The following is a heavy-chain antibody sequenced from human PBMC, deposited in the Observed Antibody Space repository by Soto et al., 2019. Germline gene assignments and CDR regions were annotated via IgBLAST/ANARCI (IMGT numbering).Heavy chain of an antibody. CDR3: ARSHCSGGRCRWNWFFDL. D-gene: IGHD2-15*01. CDR1: GYTFTTYD. V-gene: IGHV1-8*01. CDR2: MNPNSGNT. J-gene: IGHJ2*01. Sequence: QVQLVQSGAEVKKPGASVKVSCKASGYTFTTYDINWMRQAPGQGLEWMGWMNPNSGNTAYAQKFQGRVTKTSDVSISRAYMELSSLKSEDTTVYYCARSHCSGGRCRWNWFFDLWGRGTMVTVSS.